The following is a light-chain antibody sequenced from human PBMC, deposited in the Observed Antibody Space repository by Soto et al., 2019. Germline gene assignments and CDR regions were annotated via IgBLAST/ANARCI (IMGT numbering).Light chain of an antibody. CDR1: QSVSSNY. Sequence: EIVLTQSPGTLSLSPGERATLSCRATQSVSSNYLAWYQQKPGQAPRLLIFGASSRSTGIPDRFSGSGSETDFTLIISRLEPEEFAVSCCQQYGSSRWKFGQGTKVESK. CDR3: QQYGSSRWK. CDR2: GAS. J-gene: IGKJ1*01. V-gene: IGKV3-20*01.